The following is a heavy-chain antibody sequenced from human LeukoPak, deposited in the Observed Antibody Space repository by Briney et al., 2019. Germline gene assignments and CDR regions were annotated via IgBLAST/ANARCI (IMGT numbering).Heavy chain of an antibody. CDR2: INHSGST. J-gene: IGHJ5*02. Sequence: SETLSLTCAVYGGSFSGYYWSWIRQPPGKGLEWIGEINHSGSTNYNPSLKSRVTISVDTSKNQFSLKLSSVTAADTAVYYCASSRYSDYDPWGQGTLVTVSS. CDR1: GGSFSGYY. D-gene: IGHD5-12*01. CDR3: ASSRYSDYDP. V-gene: IGHV4-34*01.